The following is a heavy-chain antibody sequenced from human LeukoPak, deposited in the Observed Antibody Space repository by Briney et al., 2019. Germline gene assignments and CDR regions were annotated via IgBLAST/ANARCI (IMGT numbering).Heavy chain of an antibody. CDR2: ISTNSAFI. Sequence: GGSPRLSCAASGFTFSSYSMNWVRQAPGKGLEWVSSISTNSAFIYYADSVRGRFTISRDNTKNSLYLQMDSLTADDTAVYFRACLRGPSDYWGQGTLVTVSS. V-gene: IGHV3-21*01. CDR1: GFTFSSYS. CDR3: ACLRGPSDY. J-gene: IGHJ4*02. D-gene: IGHD4-17*01.